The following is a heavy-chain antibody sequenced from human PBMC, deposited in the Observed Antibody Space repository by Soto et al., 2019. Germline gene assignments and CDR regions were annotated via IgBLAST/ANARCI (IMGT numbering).Heavy chain of an antibody. J-gene: IGHJ4*02. CDR1: GFSLSTSGVG. D-gene: IGHD3-10*01. V-gene: IGHV2-5*02. CDR3: ARGGWTTYYSPFFDY. Sequence: SGPTLVNPTQTLRLTCTFSGFSLSTSGVGVGWIRQPPGKALGWLALIYWDDDKRYRPSLKSRLTITKDTSKNQVVLTLTKLDTVDTATYYCARGGWTTYYSPFFDYWGQGTLVTVSS. CDR2: IYWDDDK.